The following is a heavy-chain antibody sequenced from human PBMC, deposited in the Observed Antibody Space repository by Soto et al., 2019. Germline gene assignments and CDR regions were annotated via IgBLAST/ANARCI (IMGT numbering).Heavy chain of an antibody. Sequence: QVQLQESGPGLVKPSQTLSLTCSASGGSISSGDYYWSWVRQHPGKGLERVGYIFYSGITYYNQSLTSRVTISVDTSKNQFSLQLSSVTAADTAVYYCARGGSGDIVVVAAIDYWGQGTLVTVSS. CDR1: GGSISSGDYY. D-gene: IGHD2-15*01. CDR3: ARGGSGDIVVVAAIDY. J-gene: IGHJ4*02. CDR2: IFYSGIT. V-gene: IGHV4-31*03.